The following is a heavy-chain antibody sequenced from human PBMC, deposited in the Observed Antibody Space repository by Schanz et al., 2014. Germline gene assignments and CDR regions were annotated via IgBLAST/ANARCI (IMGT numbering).Heavy chain of an antibody. CDR1: GYTLTNFD. V-gene: IGHV7-4-1*02. D-gene: IGHD5-12*01. J-gene: IGHJ4*02. Sequence: QVQLLQSGAEVKKPGASVKVSCKASGYTLTNFDINWVRQAPGQGLEWMGWINTNTANPTYAQGFTGRFVYTLDASVTTAYLEISSLKAEDTAVYYCARGYSGYSHFDYWGQGALVTVSS. CDR2: INTNTANP. CDR3: ARGYSGYSHFDY.